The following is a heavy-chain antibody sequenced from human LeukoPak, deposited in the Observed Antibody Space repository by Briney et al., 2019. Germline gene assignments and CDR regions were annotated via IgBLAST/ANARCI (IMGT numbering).Heavy chain of an antibody. D-gene: IGHD6-13*01. CDR3: ASYDQQLSSFDY. CDR2: IIPILGIA. CDR1: GGTFSSYA. Sequence: GASVKVSCKASGGTFSSYAISWVRQAPGQGLEWMGRIIPILGIANYAQKFQGRVTITADKSTSTACMELSSLRSEDTAMYYCASYDQQLSSFDYWGQGTLVTVSS. V-gene: IGHV1-69*04. J-gene: IGHJ4*02.